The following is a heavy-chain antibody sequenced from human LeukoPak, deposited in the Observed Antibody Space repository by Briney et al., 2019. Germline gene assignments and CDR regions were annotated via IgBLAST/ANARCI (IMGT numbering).Heavy chain of an antibody. CDR2: IYYSGST. CDR3: ARVNRLDAFDI. CDR1: GGSFSGYY. J-gene: IGHJ3*02. Sequence: PSETLSLTCAVYGGSFSGYYWSWIRQHPGKGLEWIGYIYYSGSTYYNPSLKSRVTISVDTSKNQFSLKLSSVTAADTAVYYCARVNRLDAFDIWGQGTMVTVSS. D-gene: IGHD1-14*01. V-gene: IGHV4-31*11.